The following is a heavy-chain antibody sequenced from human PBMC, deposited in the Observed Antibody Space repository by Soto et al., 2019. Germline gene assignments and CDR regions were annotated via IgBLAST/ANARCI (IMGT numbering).Heavy chain of an antibody. V-gene: IGHV1-69*13. CDR2: IIPLLNTP. CDR1: GGTFSSYA. J-gene: IGHJ6*02. CDR3: ARESSSPNYYYYGMDV. D-gene: IGHD6-6*01. Sequence: SVKVSCKASGGTFSSYAVSWVRQAPGQGLEWMGVIIPLLNTPKYAQKFQDRVTITADASATTDYMELGSLRSEDKAVYYCARESSSPNYYYYGMDVWGQGTTVTVSS.